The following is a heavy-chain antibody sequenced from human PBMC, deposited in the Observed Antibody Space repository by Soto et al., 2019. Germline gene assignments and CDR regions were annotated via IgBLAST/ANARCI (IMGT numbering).Heavy chain of an antibody. Sequence: QVQLQQWGAGLLKPSETLSLTCAVYGGSFSDYFWSWIRQPPSKGLELIGEISHSGSTSYNPSLKSRVTISVDTSKNQFFLNLSSVTAADTAVYYCARGLQRRFGGYKGLGYHGMDVWGQGTTVTVSS. CDR3: ARGLQRRFGGYKGLGYHGMDV. D-gene: IGHD5-12*01. CDR1: GGSFSDYF. V-gene: IGHV4-34*01. CDR2: ISHSGST. J-gene: IGHJ6*02.